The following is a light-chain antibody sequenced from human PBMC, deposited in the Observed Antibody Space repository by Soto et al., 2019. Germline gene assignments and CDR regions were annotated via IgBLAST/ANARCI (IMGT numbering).Light chain of an antibody. V-gene: IGKV1-9*01. J-gene: IGKJ1*01. CDR1: QDISTY. Sequence: IQLTQSPSSLSASVGDRVTITCRASQDISTYLAWYQQKPGKAPMLLISAASTLQSGVPSRFSGSGSGTDFTLTISSLQPEDVATYYCQKYGSAPRTFGPGTKVDIK. CDR2: AAS. CDR3: QKYGSAPRT.